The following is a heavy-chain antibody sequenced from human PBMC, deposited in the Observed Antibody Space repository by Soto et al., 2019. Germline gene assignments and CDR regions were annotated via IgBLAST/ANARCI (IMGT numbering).Heavy chain of an antibody. V-gene: IGHV4-4*07. CDR1: GGSISSYY. J-gene: IGHJ5*02. D-gene: IGHD3-3*01. Sequence: PSETLSLTCTVSGGSISSYYWSWIRQPAGKGLEWIGRIYTSGSTNYSPSLKSRVTMSVDTSKNQFSLKLSSVTAADTAVYYCARDRGYDFWSGRENWFDPWGQGTLVTVSS. CDR3: ARDRGYDFWSGRENWFDP. CDR2: IYTSGST.